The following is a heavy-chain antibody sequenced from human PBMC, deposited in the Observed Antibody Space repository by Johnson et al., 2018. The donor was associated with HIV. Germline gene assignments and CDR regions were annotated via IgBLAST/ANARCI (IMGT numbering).Heavy chain of an antibody. CDR1: GFTFSSYD. CDR3: ARLGIAAARGAFDI. J-gene: IGHJ3*02. CDR2: IYSGGST. V-gene: IGHV3-66*01. D-gene: IGHD6-13*01. Sequence: MLLVESGGGLVQPGGSLRLSCAASGFTFSSYDMHWVRQATGKGLEWVSVIYSGGSTYYADSVKGRFTISRDNSKNSLYLQMNSLRAEDTAVYYCARLGIAAARGAFDIWGQGTMVTVSS.